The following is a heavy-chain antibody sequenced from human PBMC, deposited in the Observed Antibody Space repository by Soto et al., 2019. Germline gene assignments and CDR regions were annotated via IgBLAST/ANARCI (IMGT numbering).Heavy chain of an antibody. Sequence: GGSLRLSCAASVFTFSSYSMHLVRQAPGKGLECVSVISYDGSNKYYADSVKGRFTISRDNSKNTLYLQMNSLRAEDTAVYYCARDRCRSTSCYIFDYYYGMDVWGKGTTVTGSS. CDR1: VFTFSSYS. J-gene: IGHJ6*04. V-gene: IGHV3-30-3*01. CDR2: ISYDGSNK. CDR3: ARDRCRSTSCYIFDYYYGMDV. D-gene: IGHD2-2*02.